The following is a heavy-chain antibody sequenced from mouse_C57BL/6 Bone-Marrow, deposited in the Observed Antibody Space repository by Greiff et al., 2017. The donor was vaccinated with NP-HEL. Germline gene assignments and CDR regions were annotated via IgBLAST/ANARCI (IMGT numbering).Heavy chain of an antibody. Sequence: EVQLVESGGGLVQPGGSMKLSCAASGFTFSDAWMDWVRQSPEKGLEWVAEIRNKANNHATYYAESVKGRFTISRDDSKSSVYLQMNSLRAEDTGIYYCTRPHLDGPFDYWGQGTTLTVSS. CDR2: IRNKANNHAT. D-gene: IGHD2-3*01. V-gene: IGHV6-6*01. J-gene: IGHJ2*01. CDR1: GFTFSDAW. CDR3: TRPHLDGPFDY.